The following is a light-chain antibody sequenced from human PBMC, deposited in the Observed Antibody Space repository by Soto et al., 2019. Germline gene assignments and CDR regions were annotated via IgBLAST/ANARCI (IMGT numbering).Light chain of an antibody. CDR2: AAS. J-gene: IGKJ1*01. Sequence: DIQMTQSQSSLSASVEDRVIITCRASQSISNHLNWYQQKPGKAPKLLIFAASSLQSVVPSRFSGSRSGPDFTLTISSLQPEDFATYYCQQSYSSPPTFGQGTKVDI. CDR1: QSISNH. V-gene: IGKV1-39*01. CDR3: QQSYSSPPT.